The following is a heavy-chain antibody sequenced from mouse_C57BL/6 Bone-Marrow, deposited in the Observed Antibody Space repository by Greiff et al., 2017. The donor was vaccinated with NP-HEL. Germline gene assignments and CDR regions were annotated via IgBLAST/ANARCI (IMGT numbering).Heavy chain of an antibody. CDR2: INPSSGYT. CDR1: GYTFTSYT. Sequence: VQLVESGAELARPGASVKMSCEASGYTFTSYTMHWVKQRPGQGLEWIGYINPSSGYTKYNQKFKDKATLTADKSSSTAYMQLSSLTSEDAAVYYCARYGPWFAYWGQGTLVTVSA. CDR3: ARYGPWFAY. J-gene: IGHJ3*01. V-gene: IGHV1-4*01. D-gene: IGHD1-1*02.